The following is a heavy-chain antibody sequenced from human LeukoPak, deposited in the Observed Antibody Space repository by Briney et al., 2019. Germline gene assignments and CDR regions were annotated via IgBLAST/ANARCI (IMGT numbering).Heavy chain of an antibody. CDR2: IWYDGTDK. Sequence: GGSLRLSCAASGFTFRGYGMHWVRQTPGKGLEWVAVIWYDGTDKYYADSVKGRFTISRDNSKNTLYLQMDSLRADDTAVYFCAGELHLALLNWGQGTLVTVSS. V-gene: IGHV3-33*01. CDR1: GFTFRGYG. J-gene: IGHJ4*02. CDR3: AGELHLALLN. D-gene: IGHD2-21*01.